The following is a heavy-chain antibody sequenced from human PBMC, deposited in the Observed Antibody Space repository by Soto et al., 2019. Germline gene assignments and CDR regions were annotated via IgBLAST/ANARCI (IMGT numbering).Heavy chain of an antibody. V-gene: IGHV4-34*12. CDR2: IFHGGST. D-gene: IGHD3-22*01. CDR1: DGSFSGYY. CDR3: ARPHYESNTFYSFFDY. J-gene: IGHJ4*02. Sequence: SETLSLTCAVYDGSFSGYYLSWIRQPPGKGLEWIGEIFHGGSTDYSPSLKSRVTISVDTSKNQFSLELSSVTAADTAVYYCARPHYESNTFYSFFDYWGQGTLVTVYS.